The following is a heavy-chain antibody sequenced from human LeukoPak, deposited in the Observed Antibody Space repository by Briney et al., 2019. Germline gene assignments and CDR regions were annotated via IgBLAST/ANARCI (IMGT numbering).Heavy chain of an antibody. CDR3: ARGASGSLYYYYYYMDV. V-gene: IGHV4-4*07. J-gene: IGHJ6*03. CDR1: GGSISSYY. D-gene: IGHD3-22*01. CDR2: IYTSGST. Sequence: PSETLSLTCTVSGGSISSYYWSWIRQPAGKGLEWIGRIYTSGSTNYNPSLKSRVTMSVDTSKNRFSLKLSSVTAADTAVYYCARGASGSLYYYYYYMDVWGKGTTVTISS.